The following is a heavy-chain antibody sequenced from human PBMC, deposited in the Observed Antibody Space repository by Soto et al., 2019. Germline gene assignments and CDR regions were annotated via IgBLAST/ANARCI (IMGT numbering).Heavy chain of an antibody. V-gene: IGHV3-53*01. CDR1: GFIVSHNY. CDR3: ARGITGTTFDY. J-gene: IGHJ4*02. CDR2: IYSSGTT. D-gene: IGHD1-20*01. Sequence: GGSLRLSCTPSGFIVSHNYMSWVRQAPGTGLEWVSVIYSSGTTYYADSVKGRFTISRDDSKNTLYLQMNSLRDEDTAVYYCARGITGTTFDYWGKGTLVTVSS.